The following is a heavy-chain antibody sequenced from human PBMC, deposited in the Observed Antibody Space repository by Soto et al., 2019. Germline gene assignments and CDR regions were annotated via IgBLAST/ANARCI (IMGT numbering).Heavy chain of an antibody. CDR2: IYYSGST. CDR3: ARGRYYGSGPDY. J-gene: IGHJ4*02. CDR1: GGSISSYY. D-gene: IGHD3-10*01. Sequence: QVQLQESGPGLVKPSETLSLTCTVSGGSISSYYWSWIRQPPGKGLEWIGYIYYSGSTNYNPSLKRRVTISVDTSNNQFSLKLSSVTAADTAVYYCARGRYYGSGPDYWGQGTLVTVSS. V-gene: IGHV4-59*01.